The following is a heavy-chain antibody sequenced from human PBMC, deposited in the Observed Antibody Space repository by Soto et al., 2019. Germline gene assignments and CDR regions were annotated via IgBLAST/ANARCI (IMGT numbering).Heavy chain of an antibody. CDR3: AKEKGNGCYELDH. J-gene: IGHJ5*02. CDR1: GFTFGIYA. Sequence: SLRLSCAASGFTFGIYAMSWVRQAPGKGLEWVSAISGSGGSTYYADSVKGRFTISRDNSKNTLYLQMNSLRAEDTAVYYCAKEKGNGCYELDHWGQGTLVTVSS. V-gene: IGHV3-23*01. CDR2: ISGSGGST. D-gene: IGHD2-15*01.